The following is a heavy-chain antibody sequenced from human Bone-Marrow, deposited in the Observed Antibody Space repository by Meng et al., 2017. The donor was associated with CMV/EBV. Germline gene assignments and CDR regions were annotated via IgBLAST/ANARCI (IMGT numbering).Heavy chain of an antibody. J-gene: IGHJ5*02. CDR2: IIPIFGTA. Sequence: SVKVSCKASGGTFSSYAISWVRQAPGQGLEWMGGIIPIFGTANYAQKFQGRVTITTDESTSTAYMELSSLRSEDTAVYYCARETGAGGLLDPWGQGTLVTASS. CDR1: GGTFSSYA. V-gene: IGHV1-69*05. CDR3: ARETGAGGLLDP. D-gene: IGHD6-13*01.